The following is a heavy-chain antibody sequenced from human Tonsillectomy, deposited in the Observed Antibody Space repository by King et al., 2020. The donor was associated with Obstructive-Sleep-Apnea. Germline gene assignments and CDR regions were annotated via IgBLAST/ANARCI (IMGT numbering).Heavy chain of an antibody. J-gene: IGHJ6*02. CDR1: GFNFDDYA. CDR3: AKHMASSYYYYGMDV. CDR2: ISWNSGII. V-gene: IGHV3-9*01. Sequence: VQLVESGGCFVQPGRSLRLSFAASGFNFDDYAMHWVRQAPGKGLEWVSGISWNSGIIGYADSVKGRFTMSRDNAKNSLYLQMNSLRAEDTALYYCAKHMASSYYYYGMDVWGQGTTVTVSS.